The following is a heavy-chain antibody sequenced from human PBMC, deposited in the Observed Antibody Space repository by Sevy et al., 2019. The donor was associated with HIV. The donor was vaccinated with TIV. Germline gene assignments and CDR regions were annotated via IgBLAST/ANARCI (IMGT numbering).Heavy chain of an antibody. D-gene: IGHD3-16*01. Sequence: GGSLRLSCAASGFTFSSYSMNWVRQAPGKGLEWVSSISSSSYIYYADSVKGRFTISRDNAKNSLYLQMNSLRAEDTAVYYCARKILGGEDYYYGMDVWGQGTTVTVSS. CDR1: GFTFSSYS. CDR3: ARKILGGEDYYYGMDV. J-gene: IGHJ6*02. V-gene: IGHV3-21*01. CDR2: ISSSSYI.